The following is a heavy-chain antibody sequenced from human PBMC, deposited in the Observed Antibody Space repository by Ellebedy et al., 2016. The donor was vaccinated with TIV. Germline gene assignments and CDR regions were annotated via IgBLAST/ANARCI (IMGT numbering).Heavy chain of an antibody. CDR1: GYTISNYW. V-gene: IGHV5-51*01. D-gene: IGHD3-9*01. J-gene: IGHJ4*02. CDR3: ARRDDNLTGYIDS. Sequence: GESLKISCQGSGYTISNYWIGWVRQMHGKGLEWKGNIDPWDSDVTYTPSFRGRVTISADKSISTAYLQWRSLKASDTAIYYCARRDDNLTGYIDSWGQGTLVTVSS. CDR2: IDPWDSDV.